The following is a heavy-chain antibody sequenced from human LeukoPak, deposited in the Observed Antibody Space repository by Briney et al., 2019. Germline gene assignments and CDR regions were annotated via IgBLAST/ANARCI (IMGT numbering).Heavy chain of an antibody. CDR1: GFTFGSYA. CDR3: ARTMVQGVIITSYFDY. J-gene: IGHJ4*02. D-gene: IGHD3-10*01. V-gene: IGHV3-23*01. CDR2: ISGSGGST. Sequence: GGSLRLSCAASGFTFGSYAMSWVRQAPGKGLEWVSAISGSGGSTYYADSVKGRFTISRDNSKNTLYLQMNSLRAEDTAVYYCARTMVQGVIITSYFDYWGQGTLVTVSS.